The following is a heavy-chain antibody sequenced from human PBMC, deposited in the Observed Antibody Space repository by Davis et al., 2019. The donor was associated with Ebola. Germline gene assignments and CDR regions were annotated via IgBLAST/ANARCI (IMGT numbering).Heavy chain of an antibody. D-gene: IGHD3-22*01. CDR1: GGTFNTYA. J-gene: IGHJ4*02. CDR2: IIPVSGIP. Sequence: SVKVSCKASGGTFNTYAISWVRQAPGQGLDWMGGIIPVSGIPNYAQRFQGRVTIIADESRTTAYMELSSLRSEDTAVYYCAKDRYYSSSPLYYESECWGQGTLVTVSS. CDR3: AKDRYYSSSPLYYESEC. V-gene: IGHV1-69*13.